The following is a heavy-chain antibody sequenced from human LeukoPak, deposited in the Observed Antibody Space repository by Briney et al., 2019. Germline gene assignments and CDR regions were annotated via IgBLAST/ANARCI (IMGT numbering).Heavy chain of an antibody. CDR1: GFTFSSYW. J-gene: IGHJ6*02. Sequence: GGSLRLSCAASGFTFSSYWMTWVRQAPGKGLEWVANINEDGSEMYHADSVKGRFTISRDNAKNSLYLQMNSLRAEDTALYYCAKEDYYYYGMDVWGQGTTVTVSS. CDR2: INEDGSEM. V-gene: IGHV3-7*03. CDR3: AKEDYYYYGMDV.